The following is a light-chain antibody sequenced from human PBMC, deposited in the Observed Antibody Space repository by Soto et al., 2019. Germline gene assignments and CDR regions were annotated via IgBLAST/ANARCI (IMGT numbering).Light chain of an antibody. Sequence: DIVLTQTPLSSPVTLGQSASISCRSSQSLVHSDGNTYLSWLHQLPGQPPRLLIYKSSNRVSGVPHRCIGSGAGTDFTRRVSGVDAENVGVYYCMQTTQFPWTFGQWNKVKIK. J-gene: IGKJ1*01. CDR2: KSS. V-gene: IGKV2-24*01. CDR3: MQTTQFPWT. CDR1: QSLVHSDGNTY.